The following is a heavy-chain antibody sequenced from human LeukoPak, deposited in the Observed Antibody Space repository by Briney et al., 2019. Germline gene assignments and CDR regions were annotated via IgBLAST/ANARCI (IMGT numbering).Heavy chain of an antibody. CDR3: ARGSGNYWQVSFDY. D-gene: IGHD1-26*01. CDR2: TYYSGST. V-gene: IGHV4-59*08. CDR1: GGSNNSYY. J-gene: IGHJ4*02. Sequence: PSETLSLTCTVAGGSNNSYYWSWIRQPPGKGVEWVGYTYYSGSTRYNPSLTSRVTISVDTSKNQFSLKLTSVTAADTAVYYCARGSGNYWQVSFDYWGQGTLVTVSS.